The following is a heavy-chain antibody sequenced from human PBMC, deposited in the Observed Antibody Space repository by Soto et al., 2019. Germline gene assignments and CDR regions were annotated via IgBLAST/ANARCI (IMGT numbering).Heavy chain of an antibody. J-gene: IGHJ4*02. CDR2: IYSGGST. CDR3: ALPSRDYGLST. Sequence: LRLSCAASGFTVSSNYMSWVRQAPGKGLEWVSVIYSGGSTYYADSVKGRFTISRDNSKNTLYLQMNSLRAEDTAVYYCALPSRDYGLSTWGQGTLVTVSS. V-gene: IGHV3-53*01. D-gene: IGHD4-17*01. CDR1: GFTVSSNY.